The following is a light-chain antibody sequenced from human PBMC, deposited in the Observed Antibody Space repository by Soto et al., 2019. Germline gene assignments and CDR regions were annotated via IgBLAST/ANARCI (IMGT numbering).Light chain of an antibody. Sequence: EVVLTQYPATLSLSPGERATLSCRASQSVGAQFAWYQQKPGQSPRLLIYGASNRASGISARLSGSGPGTDFTLPIASLEPEDSAVYYCQQRNDWGSFGGGTRVEIK. CDR3: QQRNDWGS. CDR1: QSVGAQ. J-gene: IGKJ4*01. V-gene: IGKV3-11*01. CDR2: GAS.